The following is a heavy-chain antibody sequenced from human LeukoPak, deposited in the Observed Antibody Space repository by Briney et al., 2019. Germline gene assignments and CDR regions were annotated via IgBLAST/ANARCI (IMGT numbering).Heavy chain of an antibody. J-gene: IGHJ4*02. CDR2: MNPNSGNT. CDR3: ARGREVRFLEWLSTSYYFDY. D-gene: IGHD3-3*01. CDR1: GYTFTSYD. Sequence: ASVKVSCKASGYTFTSYDINWVRQATGQGLELMGWMNPNSGNTGYAQKFQGRVTMTRNTSISTAYMELSSLRSEDTAVYYCARGREVRFLEWLSTSYYFDYWGQGTLVTVSS. V-gene: IGHV1-8*01.